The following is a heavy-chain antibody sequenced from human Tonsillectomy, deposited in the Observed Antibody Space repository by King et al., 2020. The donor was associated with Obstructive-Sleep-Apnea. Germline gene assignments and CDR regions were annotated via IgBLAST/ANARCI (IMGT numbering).Heavy chain of an antibody. J-gene: IGHJ4*02. D-gene: IGHD3-22*01. V-gene: IGHV1-18*04. CDR3: AREAYYYDSSGYYSDY. CDR1: GYTFTSYG. CDR2: ISAYNGNT. Sequence: QLVQSGAEVKKPGASVKVSCNASGYTFTSYGISWFRQAPGQGLEWMGWISAYNGNTNYAQKLQGRVTMTTDTSTSTAYMELRSLRSDDTAVYYCAREAYYYDSSGYYSDYWGQGTLVTVSS.